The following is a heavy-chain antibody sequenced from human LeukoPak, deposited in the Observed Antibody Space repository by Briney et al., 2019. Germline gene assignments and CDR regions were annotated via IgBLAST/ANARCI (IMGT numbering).Heavy chain of an antibody. CDR2: IYHSGST. V-gene: IGHV4-4*02. Sequence: SETLSLTCAVSGGSISSSNWWSWVRQPPGKGLEWIGEIYHSGSTNYNPSLKSRVTISVDKSKNQFSLKLSSVTAADTAVYYCARVTTLIRGIYYFDYWGQGTLVTVSS. J-gene: IGHJ4*02. D-gene: IGHD3-10*01. CDR1: GGSISSSNW. CDR3: ARVTTLIRGIYYFDY.